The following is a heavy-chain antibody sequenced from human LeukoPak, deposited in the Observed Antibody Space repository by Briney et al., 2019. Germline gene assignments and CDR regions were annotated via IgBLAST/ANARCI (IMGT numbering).Heavy chain of an antibody. V-gene: IGHV4-4*07. CDR1: GGSISSYY. J-gene: IGHJ4*02. D-gene: IGHD4-17*01. Sequence: SGTLSLTCTVSGGSISSYYWSWIRQPAGKGLEWIGRIYTSGSTNYNPSLKSRVTISVDKSKNQFSLKLSSVTAADTAVYYCARDRGYYGDYGFDYWGQGTLVTVSS. CDR2: IYTSGST. CDR3: ARDRGYYGDYGFDY.